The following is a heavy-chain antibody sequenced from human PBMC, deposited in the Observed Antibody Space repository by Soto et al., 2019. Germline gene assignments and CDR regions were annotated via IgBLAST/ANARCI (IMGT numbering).Heavy chain of an antibody. Sequence: GGSLRLSCAASGFTFSSYGMHWVRQAPGKGLEWVAVIWYDGSNKYYADSVKGRFTISRDNSKNTLYLQMNSLRAEDTAVYYCARDVPYYYDSSGYSANDYWGQGTLVTVSS. J-gene: IGHJ4*02. V-gene: IGHV3-33*01. CDR1: GFTFSSYG. CDR3: ARDVPYYYDSSGYSANDY. CDR2: IWYDGSNK. D-gene: IGHD3-22*01.